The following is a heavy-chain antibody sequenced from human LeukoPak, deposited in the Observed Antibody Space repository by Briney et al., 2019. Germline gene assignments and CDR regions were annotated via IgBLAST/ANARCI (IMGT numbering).Heavy chain of an antibody. Sequence: GGSLRLSCAASGFTFSSYGMSWVRQAPGKGLEWVSAISGSGGSTYYADSVKGRFTISRDNSKNTLYLQMNSLRAEDTAVYYCAVWPSRYYYYMDVWGKGTTVTISS. CDR3: AVWPSRYYYYMDV. J-gene: IGHJ6*03. D-gene: IGHD3-16*01. CDR1: GFTFSSYG. CDR2: ISGSGGST. V-gene: IGHV3-23*01.